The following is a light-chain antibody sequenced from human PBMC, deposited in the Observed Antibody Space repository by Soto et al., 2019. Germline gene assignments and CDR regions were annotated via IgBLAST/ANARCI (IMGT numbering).Light chain of an antibody. CDR1: NIGGTR. J-gene: IGLJ3*02. CDR3: QVWDFSSDRWV. Sequence: SYELTQPPSVSVAPGRTARIPCGGNNIGGTRVHWYQQKPGQAPVLVVYDDSDRPSGIPERFSGSNSGNTATLTTSGVEATDEADFYCQVWDFSSDRWVFGGGTKLTVL. V-gene: IGLV3-21*02. CDR2: DDS.